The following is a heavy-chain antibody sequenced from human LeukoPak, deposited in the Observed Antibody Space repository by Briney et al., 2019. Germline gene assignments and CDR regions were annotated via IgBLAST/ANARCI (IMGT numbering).Heavy chain of an antibody. V-gene: IGHV3-33*01. CDR1: GFTFSSYG. CDR3: ARGIVGATRNVY. D-gene: IGHD1-26*01. J-gene: IGHJ4*02. Sequence: PGRSLRLSCAASGFTFSSYGMHWVRQAPGKGLEWVAVIWYDGSNKYYADSVKGRFTISRDNAKNSLYLQMNSLRAEDTAVYYCARGIVGATRNVYWGQGTLVTVSS. CDR2: IWYDGSNK.